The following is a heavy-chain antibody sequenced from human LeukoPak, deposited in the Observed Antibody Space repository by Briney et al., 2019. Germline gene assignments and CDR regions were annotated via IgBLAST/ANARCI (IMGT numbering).Heavy chain of an antibody. J-gene: IGHJ5*02. D-gene: IGHD2-2*01. CDR1: GGSFSGYY. CDR3: ATTRRKAYANHWHWFGP. V-gene: IGHV4-34*01. CDR2: IDHTEST. Sequence: PSETLSLTCIVPGGSFSGYYWSWIRQPPGKGLQWIGEIDHTESTNYNPSLMSRVTISVDTSKNQFSLRLKSVTAADTGVYYCATTRRKAYANHWHWFGPWGQGTVVTVPS.